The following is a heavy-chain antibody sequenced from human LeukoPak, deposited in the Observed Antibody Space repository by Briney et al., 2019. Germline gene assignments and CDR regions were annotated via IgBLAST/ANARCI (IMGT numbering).Heavy chain of an antibody. CDR2: INPDGGDT. V-gene: IGHV1-2*02. D-gene: IGHD3-3*01. J-gene: IGHJ6*03. CDR3: ARAPSPKYYDFWSGYSSPEYYYYMDV. Sequence: ASVKVSCKAAGNSFTGYYIHWVRQAPGQGLEWMGWINPDGGDTNYAQKFQGRVTMTRDTSISTAYRELSRLRSDDTAVYYCARAPSPKYYDFWSGYSSPEYYYYMDVWGKGTTVTVSS. CDR1: GNSFTGYY.